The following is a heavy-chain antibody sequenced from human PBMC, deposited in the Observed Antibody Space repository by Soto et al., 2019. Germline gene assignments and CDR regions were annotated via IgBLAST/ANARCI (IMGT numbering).Heavy chain of an antibody. CDR1: GFTFSDYY. Sequence: GGSLRLSCAVSGFTFSDYYMSWLRQAPGKGLEWVSYISSSGGTIYYADSVKGRFTISRDNAKNSLYLQMNSLRAEDTAVYYCARRSVAATYDFWGQGTRVTVSS. D-gene: IGHD2-15*01. V-gene: IGHV3-11*01. CDR3: ARRSVAATYDF. J-gene: IGHJ4*02. CDR2: ISSSGGTI.